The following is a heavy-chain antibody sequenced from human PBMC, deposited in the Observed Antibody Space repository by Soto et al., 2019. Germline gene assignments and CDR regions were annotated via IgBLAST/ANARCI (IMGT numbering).Heavy chain of an antibody. CDR2: IIPIFGTA. Sequence: QVQLVQSGAEVKKPGSSVKVSCKASGGTFSSYAISWVRQAPGQGLEWMGGIIPIFGTANYAQKFQGRVTITADESTRTAYMELSSLRSEDTAVYYCARAGTAYCSGGSCSQYYFDYWGQGTLVTVSS. D-gene: IGHD2-15*01. J-gene: IGHJ4*02. CDR1: GGTFSSYA. V-gene: IGHV1-69*01. CDR3: ARAGTAYCSGGSCSQYYFDY.